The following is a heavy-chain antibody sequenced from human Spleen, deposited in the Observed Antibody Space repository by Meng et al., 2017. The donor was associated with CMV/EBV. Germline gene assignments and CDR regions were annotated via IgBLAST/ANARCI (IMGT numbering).Heavy chain of an antibody. CDR1: GYSFTSHW. V-gene: IGHV5-51*01. CDR3: ARHQAYYDSSGLPYGMDV. J-gene: IGHJ6*02. D-gene: IGHD3-22*01. CDR2: IYPADSDT. Sequence: GESLKISCKGSGYSFTSHWIGWVRQMPGKGLEWMGIIYPADSDTRYSPSFQGQVTISADKSISTAYLQWSSLKASDTAMYYCARHQAYYDSSGLPYGMDVWGQGTTVTVSS.